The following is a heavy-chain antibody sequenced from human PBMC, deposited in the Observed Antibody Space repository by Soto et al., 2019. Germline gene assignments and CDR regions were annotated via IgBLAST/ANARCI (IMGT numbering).Heavy chain of an antibody. D-gene: IGHD4-17*01. Sequence: QVQLVESGGGVVYPGRSLRLSCTASGFSFSSYGVHWVRQAPGKGLERVAVISYHGVNKYYADSVNGRFTISRDNSKNMVFLQMNSLRVEDTAVYYCGKYSDYGDHRDWFDPWGQGTLVTVSS. CDR1: GFSFSSYG. CDR3: GKYSDYGDHRDWFDP. CDR2: ISYHGVNK. J-gene: IGHJ5*02. V-gene: IGHV3-30*18.